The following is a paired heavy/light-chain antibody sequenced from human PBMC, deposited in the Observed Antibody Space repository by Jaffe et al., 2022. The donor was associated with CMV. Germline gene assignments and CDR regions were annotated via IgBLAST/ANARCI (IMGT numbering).Heavy chain of an antibody. D-gene: IGHD3-22*01. CDR3: AKDIGNSGYPDY. CDR2: ISFDARNK. J-gene: IGHJ4*02. V-gene: IGHV3-30*18. Sequence: QVQLVESGGGVVQPGRSLRLSCAASGFTFSSYDMHWVRQAPGKGLEWVALISFDARNKYYADSVKGRFTIFRDNSENTLSLQMNSLRAEDTAVYYCAKDIGNSGYPDYWGQGSLVTVSS. CDR1: GFTFSSYD.
Light chain of an antibody. Sequence: DIQMTQSPSSLSASVGDRVTITCRASQAISNYLAWFQQKPGKAPKSLIYAASSLQSGVPSRFSGSGSGTDFTLTISSLQPEDFATYYCQQYNTYPSTFGPGTKVDIK. V-gene: IGKV1-16*01. CDR1: QAISNY. CDR3: QQYNTYPST. J-gene: IGKJ3*01. CDR2: AAS.